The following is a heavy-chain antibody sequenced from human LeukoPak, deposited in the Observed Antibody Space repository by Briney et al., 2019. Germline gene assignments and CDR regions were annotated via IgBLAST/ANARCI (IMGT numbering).Heavy chain of an antibody. Sequence: GASVKVSCKASGGTFSKYTISWVRQRPGQGLEWMGGITPLFGTANYAQKFQGRVTITADESTSTAYMELSSLRSEDTAVYYCARGPWFPPESYFDYWGQGTLVTVSS. V-gene: IGHV1-69*13. J-gene: IGHJ4*02. CDR1: GGTFSKYT. CDR2: ITPLFGTA. D-gene: IGHD3-10*01. CDR3: ARGPWFPPESYFDY.